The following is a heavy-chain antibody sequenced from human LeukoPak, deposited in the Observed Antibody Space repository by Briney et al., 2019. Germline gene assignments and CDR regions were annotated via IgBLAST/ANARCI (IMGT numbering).Heavy chain of an antibody. D-gene: IGHD5-12*01. CDR3: AREAYSGYDFDY. J-gene: IGHJ4*02. V-gene: IGHV3-21*01. CDR2: ISSSSSYI. CDR1: GFTVSSYS. Sequence: GGSLRLSCAASGFTVSSYSMNWVRQAPGKGLEWVSSISSSSSYIYYADSVKGRFTISRDNAKNSLYLQMNSLRAEDTAVYYCAREAYSGYDFDYWGQGTLVTVSS.